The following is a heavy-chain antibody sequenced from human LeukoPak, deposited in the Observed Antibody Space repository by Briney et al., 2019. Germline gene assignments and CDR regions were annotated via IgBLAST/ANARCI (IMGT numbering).Heavy chain of an antibody. J-gene: IGHJ4*02. D-gene: IGHD3/OR15-3a*01. Sequence: PSETLSLTCTVSGVSISSSNSYWGWIRQPPGRGLEWIGSIYYSGNTYYNASLKSQVSISIDTSKNQFSLRLTSVTAADTAVYYCARQTGSGLFILPGGQGTLVTVSS. CDR2: IYYSGNT. V-gene: IGHV4-39*01. CDR1: GVSISSSNSY. CDR3: ARQTGSGLFILP.